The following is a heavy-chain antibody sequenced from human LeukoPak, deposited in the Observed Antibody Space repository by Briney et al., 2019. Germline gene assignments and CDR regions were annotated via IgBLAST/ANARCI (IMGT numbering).Heavy chain of an antibody. CDR2: ISYDGTNQ. CDR1: GFNFSSYG. J-gene: IGHJ2*01. V-gene: IGHV3-30*18. D-gene: IGHD5/OR15-5a*01. CDR3: AKTAFGVHAGRIWYFDL. Sequence: PGRSLRLSCAASGFNFSSYGMHWVRQAPGKGLEWLAVISYDGTNQHYADSVKGRFTISRDNSKNTLYLLMNSLRAEDTAMFYCAKTAFGVHAGRIWYFDLWGRGTLVTVSS.